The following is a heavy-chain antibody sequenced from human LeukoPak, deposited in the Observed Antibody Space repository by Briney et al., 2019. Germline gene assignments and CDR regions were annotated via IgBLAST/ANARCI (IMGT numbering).Heavy chain of an antibody. D-gene: IGHD6-6*01. CDR2: IS. CDR3: ARDPDTSSKVDY. J-gene: IGHJ4*02. Sequence: GGSLRLSCAASGFTFSDHYMSWIRQTPGKGLEWVSRISRDTESVKGRSTISRDNTKNSLYLQMNSLRVDDTAVYYCARDPDTSSKVDYWGQGTLVTVSS. CDR1: GFTFSDHY. V-gene: IGHV3-11*01.